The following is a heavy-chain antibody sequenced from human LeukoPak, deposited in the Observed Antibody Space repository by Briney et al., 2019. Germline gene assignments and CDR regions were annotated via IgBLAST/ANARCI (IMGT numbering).Heavy chain of an antibody. Sequence: SETLSLTCTVSGGSITNYYWSWIRQSAGKGLEWIGRIYSTGIITYNPSLKSRVTMSVDTSKNQLSLRLISVTAADTAVYYCTRDSGTPGEVKFDPWGQGSLVTVSS. CDR2: IYSTGII. V-gene: IGHV4-4*07. CDR3: TRDSGTPGEVKFDP. D-gene: IGHD3-10*01. J-gene: IGHJ5*02. CDR1: GGSITNYY.